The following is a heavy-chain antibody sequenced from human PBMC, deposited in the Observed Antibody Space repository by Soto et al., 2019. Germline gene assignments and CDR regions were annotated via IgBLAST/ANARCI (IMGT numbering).Heavy chain of an antibody. J-gene: IGHJ3*02. CDR3: AKSEGYSFDI. CDR2: IRPEGAEE. V-gene: IGHV3-7*01. CDR1: GLSFSSHW. Sequence: EVQLVEPGGGLVQPGGSLRLSCAASGLSFSSHWMSWVRQAPGRGLEWVANIRPEGAEEQYSDSVKGRFTLSRDNAKNSLYLQINGLRVDDTAVYYCAKSEGYSFDIRGQGTMVTVSS. D-gene: IGHD1-1*01.